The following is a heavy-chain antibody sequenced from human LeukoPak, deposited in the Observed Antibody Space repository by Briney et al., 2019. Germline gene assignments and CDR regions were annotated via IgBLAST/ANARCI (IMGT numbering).Heavy chain of an antibody. V-gene: IGHV3-7*01. CDR2: IKQDGSEK. CDR3: ARDSSSWYDYFDY. D-gene: IGHD6-13*01. CDR1: GFTFSSYW. Sequence: PGGSLRLSCAASGFTFSSYWMSRVRQAPGQGLEWVANIKQDGSEKYYVDSVKGRFTISRDNAKNSLFLQMNSLRAEDTAVCYCARDSSSWYDYFDYWGQGTLVTVSS. J-gene: IGHJ4*02.